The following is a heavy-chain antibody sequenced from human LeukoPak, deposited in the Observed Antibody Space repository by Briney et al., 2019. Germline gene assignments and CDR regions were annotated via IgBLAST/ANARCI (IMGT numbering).Heavy chain of an antibody. CDR2: FYYSGSP. CDR1: GGSINSGTYD. D-gene: IGHD6-6*01. J-gene: IGHJ3*02. CDR3: ARGVRSSSSHAFDI. Sequence: SETLSLTCAVSGGSINSGTYDWGWIRQPPGKGLEWIGSFYYSGSPYYNPSLKSRVTISVDTSKNQFSLRLSSMTAADTAVYYCARGVRSSSSHAFDIWGQGTMVTVSS. V-gene: IGHV4-39*01.